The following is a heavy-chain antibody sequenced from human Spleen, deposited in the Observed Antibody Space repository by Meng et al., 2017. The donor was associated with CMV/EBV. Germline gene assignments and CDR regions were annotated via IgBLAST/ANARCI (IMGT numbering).Heavy chain of an antibody. J-gene: IGHJ3*02. V-gene: IGHV3-30*01. CDR2: VSYDGKTN. CDR3: ARDQVHWGSGSLSAFDI. Sequence: GGSLRLSCAASGFTFSSFAMHWIRQAPGKGLEWVALVSYDGKTNYYADSVKGRFTGSRDSSKTTVYLQMNSLRPEDTAIYYCARDQVHWGSGSLSAFDIWGQGTLVTVSS. D-gene: IGHD1-26*01. CDR1: GFTFSSFA.